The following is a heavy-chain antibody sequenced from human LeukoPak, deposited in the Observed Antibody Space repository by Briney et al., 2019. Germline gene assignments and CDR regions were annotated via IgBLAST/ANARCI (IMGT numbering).Heavy chain of an antibody. CDR3: ARTPWSCGWEEY. Sequence: PGGSLRLSCAASGFTVSSSSMHWVRQAPGKGLVWVSRINTDGSSTSYADSVKGRFTISRDNAKNTLYLQMNSLRAEDTAVYYCARTPWSCGWEEYCGQGTLVTVSS. CDR2: INTDGSST. J-gene: IGHJ4*02. CDR1: GFTVSSSS. V-gene: IGHV3-74*01. D-gene: IGHD6-19*01.